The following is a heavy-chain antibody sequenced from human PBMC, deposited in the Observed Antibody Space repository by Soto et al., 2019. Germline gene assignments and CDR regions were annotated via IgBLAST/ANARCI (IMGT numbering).Heavy chain of an antibody. CDR1: GGSISSSSYY. V-gene: IGHV4-39*01. CDR2: IYYSGST. CDR3: ARAASYDILTGREEYYFDY. Sequence: SETLSLTCTVSGGSISSSSYYWGWIRQPPGKGLEWIGSIYYSGSTYYNPSLKSRVTISVDTSKNQFSLKLSSVTAADTAVYYCARAASYDILTGREEYYFDYWGQGTLVTVSS. J-gene: IGHJ4*02. D-gene: IGHD3-9*01.